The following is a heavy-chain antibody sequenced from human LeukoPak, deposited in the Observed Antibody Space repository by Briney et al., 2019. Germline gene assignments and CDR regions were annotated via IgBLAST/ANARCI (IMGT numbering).Heavy chain of an antibody. J-gene: IGHJ4*02. CDR1: GFTFSSYE. CDR2: ISSSGSTI. Sequence: PGGSPRLSGAASGFTFSSYEMNWVRQAPGKGLEWVSYISSSGSTIYYADSVKGRITISRDNAKNSLYLQMNSLRAEDTAVYYCARSTTVTNFDYWGQGTLVTVSS. CDR3: ARSTTVTNFDY. D-gene: IGHD4-17*01. V-gene: IGHV3-48*03.